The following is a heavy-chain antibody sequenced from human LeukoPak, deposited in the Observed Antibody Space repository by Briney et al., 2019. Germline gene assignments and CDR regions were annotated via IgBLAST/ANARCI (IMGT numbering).Heavy chain of an antibody. CDR2: VYYSGTT. CDR1: GGSMSTKY. J-gene: IGHJ5*02. D-gene: IGHD6-6*01. V-gene: IGHV4-59*08. CDR3: ARQLGYSSSVNWFDP. Sequence: SETLSLTCTVSGGSMSTKYWSWIRQPPGKGLEWIGYVYYSGTTNYNPSLKSRVTISLDTSKNQFSLKVSSVTAADTAVYYCARQLGYSSSVNWFDPWGQGTLVTVSS.